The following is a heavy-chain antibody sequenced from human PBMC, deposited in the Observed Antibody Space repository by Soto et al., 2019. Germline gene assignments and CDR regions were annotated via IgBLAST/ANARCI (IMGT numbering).Heavy chain of an antibody. CDR3: ARDLGLPGYFDP. Sequence: PGGSLRLSCAASGFTFSSYGIHWVRQAPGKGLEWVALIWYDGSNKYYADSVKGRFTISRDNSKNTLYLQMDNLRVEDTAVYYCARDLGLPGYFDPWGQGTLVTVSS. CDR1: GFTFSSYG. V-gene: IGHV3-33*01. CDR2: IWYDGSNK. J-gene: IGHJ4*02.